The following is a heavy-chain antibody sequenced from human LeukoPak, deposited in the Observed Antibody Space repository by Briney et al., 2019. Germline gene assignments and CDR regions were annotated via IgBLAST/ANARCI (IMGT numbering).Heavy chain of an antibody. CDR3: AGTYYYDSSGYYHYSL. CDR2: IYYSGST. Sequence: PSETLSLICTVSGGSISSYYWSWIRQPPGKGLEWIGYIYYSGSTNYNPSLKSRVTISVDTSKNQFSLKLSSVTAADTAVYYCAGTYYYDSSGYYHYSLWGQGTLVTVSS. J-gene: IGHJ4*02. D-gene: IGHD3-22*01. V-gene: IGHV4-59*01. CDR1: GGSISSYY.